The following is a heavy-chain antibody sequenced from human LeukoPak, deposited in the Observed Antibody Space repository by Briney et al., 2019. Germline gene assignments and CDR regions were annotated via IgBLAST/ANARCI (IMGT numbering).Heavy chain of an antibody. CDR3: AKDMADDSSGSIDY. Sequence: PGGSLRLSCAASGFTFDDYAMHWVRQAPGKGLEWVSGISWNSGSIGYADSVKGRFTISRDNAKNSLYLQMNSLRAEDTALYYCAKDMADDSSGSIDYWGQGTLVTVSS. CDR2: ISWNSGSI. CDR1: GFTFDDYA. J-gene: IGHJ4*02. V-gene: IGHV3-9*01. D-gene: IGHD3-22*01.